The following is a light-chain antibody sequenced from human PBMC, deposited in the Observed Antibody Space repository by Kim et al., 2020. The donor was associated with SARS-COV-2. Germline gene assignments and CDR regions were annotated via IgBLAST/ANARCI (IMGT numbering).Light chain of an antibody. CDR1: NIGSKS. V-gene: IGLV3-21*04. CDR3: QVWDSSLYV. J-gene: IGLJ1*01. CDR2: HRS. Sequence: SYELTQPPSVSVAPGKTARITCGGNNIGSKSVHWYQQKPGQAPVLVIYHRSDRPSGIPERFSGSNSGNTATLTISGVEAGDEADYYCQVWDSSLYVFGTGTKVTVL.